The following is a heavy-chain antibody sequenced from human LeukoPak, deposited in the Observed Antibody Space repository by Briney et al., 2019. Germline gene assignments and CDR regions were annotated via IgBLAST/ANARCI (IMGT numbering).Heavy chain of an antibody. CDR2: ISSSSSYI. CDR3: AREGSGYSYGLAYYFDY. V-gene: IGHV3-21*01. Sequence: GGSLRLSCAASGFTFSSYSMNWVRQAPGKGLEWVSSISSSSSYIYYADSVKGRFTISRDNAKNSLYLQMNSLRAEDTAVYYCAREGSGYSYGLAYYFDYWGQGTLVTVSS. CDR1: GFTFSSYS. D-gene: IGHD5-18*01. J-gene: IGHJ4*02.